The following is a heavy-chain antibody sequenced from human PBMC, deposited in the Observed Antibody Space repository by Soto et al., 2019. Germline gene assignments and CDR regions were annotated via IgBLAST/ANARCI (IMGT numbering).Heavy chain of an antibody. J-gene: IGHJ5*02. Sequence: QVQLEQSGPGLVKPSQTLSLTCTISGGSISSLNDYWSWIRQSPGEGLEWIGYIFDSGTAHYNPSLKGRGSISGDASQSQFSLTIQSVAVADTAVYYCAREVSGTGAFGHWGQGILVTVSS. D-gene: IGHD2-8*02. CDR1: GGSISSLNDY. V-gene: IGHV4-30-4*01. CDR2: IFDSGTA. CDR3: AREVSGTGAFGH.